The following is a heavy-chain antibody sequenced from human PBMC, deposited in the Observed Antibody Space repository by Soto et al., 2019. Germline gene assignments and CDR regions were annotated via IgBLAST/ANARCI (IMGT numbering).Heavy chain of an antibody. CDR1: GFTFSSYA. J-gene: IGHJ4*02. CDR3: AKEEFDDSSGYYYLLNWDY. Sequence: PGGSLRLSCAASGFTFSSYAMGWVRQAPGKGLEWVSAISGSGGSTYYADSVKGRFTISRDNSKNTLYLQMNSLRAEDTAVYYCAKEEFDDSSGYYYLLNWDYWGQGTLVTVSS. CDR2: ISGSGGST. D-gene: IGHD3-22*01. V-gene: IGHV3-23*01.